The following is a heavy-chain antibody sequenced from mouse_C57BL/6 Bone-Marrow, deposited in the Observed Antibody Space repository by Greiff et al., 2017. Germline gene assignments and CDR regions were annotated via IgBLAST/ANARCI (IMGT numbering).Heavy chain of an antibody. Sequence: VQLKQPGAELVKPGASVKLSCKASGYTFTSYWMHWVKQRPGQGLEWIGMIHPNSGSTNYNEKFKSKATLTVDKSSSTAYMQLSSLTSEDSAVYYCARWYYGSSSAWFAYWGQGTLVTVSA. CDR2: IHPNSGST. V-gene: IGHV1-64*01. J-gene: IGHJ3*01. CDR3: ARWYYGSSSAWFAY. CDR1: GYTFTSYW. D-gene: IGHD1-1*01.